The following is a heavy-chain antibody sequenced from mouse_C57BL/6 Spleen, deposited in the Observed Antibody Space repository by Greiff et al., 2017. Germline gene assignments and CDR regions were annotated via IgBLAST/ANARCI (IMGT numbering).Heavy chain of an antibody. V-gene: IGHV3-6*01. CDR3: ARDLYDGYYQAWFAY. CDR1: GYSITSGYY. J-gene: IGHJ3*01. D-gene: IGHD2-3*01. CDR2: ISSDGSN. Sequence: VQLQQSGPGLVKPSQSLSLTCSVTGYSITSGYYWNWIRQFPGNKLEWMGYISSDGSNNYNPSLKNRISITRYTSKNQFVLKLNSVTTEDPATYACARDLYDGYYQAWFAYWGQGTLVTVAA.